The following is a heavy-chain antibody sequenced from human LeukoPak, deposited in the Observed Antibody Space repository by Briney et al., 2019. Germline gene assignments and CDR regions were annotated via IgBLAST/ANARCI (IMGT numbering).Heavy chain of an antibody. D-gene: IGHD2-8*01. CDR2: INPNSGGT. CDR1: GYTFTGYY. V-gene: IGHV1-2*02. CDR3: ARLHYCTNGVCSGSSRMADY. Sequence: GASVKVSCKASGYTFTGYYMHWVRQAPGQGLEWMGWINPNSGGTNYAQKFQGRVTMTRDTSISTAYMELSRLRSDDTAVYYCARLHYCTNGVCSGSSRMADYWGQGTLVTVSS. J-gene: IGHJ4*02.